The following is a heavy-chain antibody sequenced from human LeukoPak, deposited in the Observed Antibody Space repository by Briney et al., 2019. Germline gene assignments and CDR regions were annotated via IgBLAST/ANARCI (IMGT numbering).Heavy chain of an antibody. CDR2: ISSNGGST. D-gene: IGHD1-7*01. CDR1: GFTFSSYA. Sequence: GGSLRLSCAASGFTFSSYAMHWVRQAPGRGLEYVSTISSNGGSTYYANSVKGRFTISRDNSKNTLYLQMGSLRAEDMAVYYCARDRGTLPGYFDYWGQGTLVTVSS. V-gene: IGHV3-64*01. CDR3: ARDRGTLPGYFDY. J-gene: IGHJ4*02.